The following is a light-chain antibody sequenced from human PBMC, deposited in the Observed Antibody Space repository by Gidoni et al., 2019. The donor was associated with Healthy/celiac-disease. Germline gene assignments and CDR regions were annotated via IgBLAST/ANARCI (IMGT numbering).Light chain of an antibody. Sequence: DIALTKSPLSLPVTPGEPASISCRSSQSLLHSDGYNYLDWDLQKPGQSPQLLIYLCSNRASGVPGRFSGSGSGTDFTLKISRVEAEDVGVYYCMRALQTPITFGQGTRLEIK. V-gene: IGKV2-28*01. CDR3: MRALQTPIT. CDR2: LCS. J-gene: IGKJ5*01. CDR1: QSLLHSDGYNY.